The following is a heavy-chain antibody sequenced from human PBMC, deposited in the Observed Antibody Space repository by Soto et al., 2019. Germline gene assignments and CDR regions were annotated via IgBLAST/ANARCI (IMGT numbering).Heavy chain of an antibody. CDR2: INAGSGDT. CDR1: GYTFTTYS. V-gene: IGHV1-3*01. D-gene: IGHD2-21*01. CDR3: ARGGDGYNFGAVY. J-gene: IGHJ4*02. Sequence: ASVKVSCKASGYTFTTYSVHWVRQAPGQSLEWMGWINAGSGDTQYSQKFQDRVTITRDTSASTAYMDLSSLRSDDTAVYYCARGGDGYNFGAVYWGQGTPVTVSS.